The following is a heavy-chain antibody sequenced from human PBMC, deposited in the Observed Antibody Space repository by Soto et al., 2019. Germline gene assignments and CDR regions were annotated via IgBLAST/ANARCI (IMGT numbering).Heavy chain of an antibody. CDR1: GGSISSGDFY. CDR2: IYYSGST. D-gene: IGHD3-22*01. J-gene: IGHJ5*02. Sequence: ILSLTCTVSGGSISSGDFYWSWIRPPPGKGLEWIGYIYYSGSTYYNPSLKSRITITVDTSKKQFSLKLSSVTAADTAVYYCAREKYDSSGRNWFDPWGQRTLVTVSS. V-gene: IGHV4-30-4*01. CDR3: AREKYDSSGRNWFDP.